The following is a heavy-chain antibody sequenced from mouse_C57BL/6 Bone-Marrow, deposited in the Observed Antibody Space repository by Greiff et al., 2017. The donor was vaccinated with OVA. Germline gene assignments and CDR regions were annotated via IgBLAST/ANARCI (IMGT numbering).Heavy chain of an antibody. CDR3: ARVYLFAY. CDR1: GYSITSGYY. CDR2: ISYDGSN. J-gene: IGHJ3*01. V-gene: IGHV3-6*01. D-gene: IGHD5-5*01. Sequence: EVKLQESGPGLVKPSQSLSLTCSVTGYSITSGYYWNWIRQFPGNKLEWMGYISYDGSNNYNPSLKNRISITRDTSKNQFFLKLNSVTTEDTATYYCARVYLFAYWGQGTLVTVSA.